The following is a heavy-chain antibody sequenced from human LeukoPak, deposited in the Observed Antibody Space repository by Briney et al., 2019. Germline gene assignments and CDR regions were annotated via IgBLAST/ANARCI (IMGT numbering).Heavy chain of an antibody. CDR2: IDQSGSEK. D-gene: IGHD4-17*01. V-gene: IGHV3-7*01. J-gene: IGHJ4*02. Sequence: GGSLRLSCAVSGFTFSNYWMSWVRQAPGKGLEWVAKIDQSGSEKYHVDSVKGRFTVSRDNAKNSLYLQMNSLRVEDTAVYYCAREDYGDYVCFDYWGQGTLVTVSS. CDR3: AREDYGDYVCFDY. CDR1: GFTFSNYW.